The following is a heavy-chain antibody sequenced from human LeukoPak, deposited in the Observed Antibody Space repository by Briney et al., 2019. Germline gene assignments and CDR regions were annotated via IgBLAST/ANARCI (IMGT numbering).Heavy chain of an antibody. J-gene: IGHJ6*03. CDR3: ARVRYYDSSEGYYYYYYMDV. CDR2: IIPIFGTA. V-gene: IGHV1-69*05. CDR1: GGTFSSYA. D-gene: IGHD3-22*01. Sequence: HGASVKVSCKASGGTFSSYAISWVRQAPGQGLEWMGGIIPIFGTANYAQKFQGRVTITTDESTSTAYMELSSLRSEDTAVYYCARVRYYDSSEGYYYYYYMDVWGKGTTVTVSS.